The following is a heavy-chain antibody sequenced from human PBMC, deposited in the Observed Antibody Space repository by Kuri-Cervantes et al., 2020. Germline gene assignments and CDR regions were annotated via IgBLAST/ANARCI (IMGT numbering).Heavy chain of an antibody. CDR3: AREGAGANYYYFMDV. Sequence: GESLKISCAASGFTFSDYYMNWIRQAPGKGLEWVSYISSSGSTIYYADSVKGRFTISRDNAKNSLYLQMNSLRAEDTAVYYCAREGAGANYYYFMDVWGKGTTVTVSS. CDR1: GFTFSDYY. D-gene: IGHD1-26*01. CDR2: ISSSGSTI. J-gene: IGHJ6*03. V-gene: IGHV3-11*04.